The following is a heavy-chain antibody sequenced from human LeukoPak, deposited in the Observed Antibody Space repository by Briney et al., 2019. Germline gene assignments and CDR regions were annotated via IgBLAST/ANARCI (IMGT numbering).Heavy chain of an antibody. J-gene: IGHJ4*02. D-gene: IGHD3-10*01. CDR3: ARSQNYYGSGDY. V-gene: IGHV4-61*01. CDR2: IYYSGSA. CDR1: GGSASNGNYY. Sequence: SETLSLTCTVSGGSASNGNYYWSRLRQPPGKALEWIGYIYYSGSANYNPSLEGRVTISVDTSKNQFSVKLSSVTAADTAVYYCARSQNYYGSGDYWSQGTLVTVSS.